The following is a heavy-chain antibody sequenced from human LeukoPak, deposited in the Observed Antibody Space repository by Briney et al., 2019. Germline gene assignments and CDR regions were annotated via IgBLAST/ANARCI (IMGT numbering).Heavy chain of an antibody. Sequence: SETLSLTCTVSGGSISSYYWSWIRQPPGKGLEWIGYIYYSGSTNYNPSLKSRVTISVDTSKNQFSLKLSSVTAADTAVYYCARCKGIEAAGPYGMDVWGQGTTVTVSS. CDR2: IYYSGST. CDR1: GGSISSYY. D-gene: IGHD6-13*01. J-gene: IGHJ6*02. V-gene: IGHV4-59*01. CDR3: ARCKGIEAAGPYGMDV.